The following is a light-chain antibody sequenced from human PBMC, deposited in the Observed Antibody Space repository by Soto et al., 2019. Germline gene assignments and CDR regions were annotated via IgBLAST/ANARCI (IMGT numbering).Light chain of an antibody. J-gene: IGLJ2*01. CDR1: SHDIGSFKY. V-gene: IGLV2-14*01. CDR3: SSYSRDTTVL. CDR2: EVL. Sequence: QSVLTQPASVSGSPGQSITISCTGTSHDIGSFKYVSWYQQHPGKAPKLSILEVLNRPSGVSDRFSGSKSGNTASLTISGLQADDEADYYCSSYSRDTTVLFGGGTKLTVL.